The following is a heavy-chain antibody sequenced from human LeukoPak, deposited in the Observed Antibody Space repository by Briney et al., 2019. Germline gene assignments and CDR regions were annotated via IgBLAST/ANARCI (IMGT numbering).Heavy chain of an antibody. J-gene: IGHJ4*02. CDR1: GFTFSSYA. Sequence: GGSLRLSCAASGFTFSSYAMSWVRQAPGKGLEWVSAISGSGGSTYYADSVKGRFTISRDNSKNMLYLQMNSLRAEDTAVFYCAKDFLCSSTSCYFDCWGQGTLVTVSS. V-gene: IGHV3-23*01. D-gene: IGHD2-2*01. CDR3: AKDFLCSSTSCYFDC. CDR2: ISGSGGST.